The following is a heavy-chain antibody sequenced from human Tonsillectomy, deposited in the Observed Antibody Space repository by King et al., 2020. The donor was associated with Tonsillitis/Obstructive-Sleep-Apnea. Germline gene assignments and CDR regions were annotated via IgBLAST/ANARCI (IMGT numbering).Heavy chain of an antibody. CDR2: ISYDGSHK. CDR3: ARDGGSNGYNLVSYYYYYMDV. V-gene: IGHV3-30*04. D-gene: IGHD5-24*01. CDR1: GFTFSSYA. J-gene: IGHJ6*03. Sequence: VQLVESGGGVVQPGRSLRLSCAASGFTFSSYAMHWVRQAPGKGLEWVAVISYDGSHKYYEDSVKGRFTISRDNSKNTLYLQMDSLRAEDTAVYYCARDGGSNGYNLVSYYYYYMDVWGKGTTVTVSS.